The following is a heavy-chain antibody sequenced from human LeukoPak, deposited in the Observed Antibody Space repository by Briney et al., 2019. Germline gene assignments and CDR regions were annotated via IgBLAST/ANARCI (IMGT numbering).Heavy chain of an antibody. D-gene: IGHD2-2*01. CDR2: INHSGST. CDR1: GGSFSGYY. V-gene: IGHV4-34*01. CDR3: AREKKYPIVVVPAAIWFDP. Sequence: SETLSLTCAVYGGSFSGYYWSWIRQPPGKGLEWIGEINHSGSTNYNPSLKSRVTISVDTSKNQFSLKLSSVTAADTAVYYCAREKKYPIVVVPAAIWFDPWGQGTLVTVSS. J-gene: IGHJ5*02.